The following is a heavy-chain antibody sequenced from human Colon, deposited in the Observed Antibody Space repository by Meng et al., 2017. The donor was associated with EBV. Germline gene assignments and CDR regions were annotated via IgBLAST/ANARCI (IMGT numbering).Heavy chain of an antibody. D-gene: IGHD6-19*01. Sequence: QVQLQESGPGLVKPSEXLSLSCAVYGGSFRGYYWTWIRQPPGKGLEWVAEINYSGNTNYSPSLKSRVTISIDTSKNQFSLKLSSVTAADTAIYYCARRLAALDYWGQGTLVTVSS. CDR2: INYSGNT. CDR3: ARRLAALDY. CDR1: GGSFRGYY. V-gene: IGHV4-34*01. J-gene: IGHJ4*02.